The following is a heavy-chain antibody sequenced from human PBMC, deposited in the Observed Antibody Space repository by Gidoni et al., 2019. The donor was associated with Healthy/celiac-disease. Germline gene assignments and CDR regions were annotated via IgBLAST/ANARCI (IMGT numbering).Heavy chain of an antibody. CDR3: ARGSRYFDWLFPRWFDP. CDR2: IYYSGST. J-gene: IGHJ5*02. CDR1: GGSISRSSYY. D-gene: IGHD3-9*01. Sequence: QLQLQESGPGLVKPSETLSFTCTVSGGSISRSSYYWGWIRQPPGKGLEWIGSIYYSGSTYYNPSLKSRVTISVDTSKNQFSLKLSSVTAADTAVYYCARGSRYFDWLFPRWFDPWGQGTLVTVSS. V-gene: IGHV4-39*07.